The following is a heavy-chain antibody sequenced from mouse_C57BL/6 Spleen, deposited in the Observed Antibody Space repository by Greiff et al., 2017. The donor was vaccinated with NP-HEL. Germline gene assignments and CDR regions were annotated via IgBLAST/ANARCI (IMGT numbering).Heavy chain of an antibody. Sequence: VQLQQPGAELVMPGASVKLSCKASGYTFTSYWMHWVKQRPGQGLEWIGEIDPSDSYTNYIQKFKGKSTLTVDKSSSTAYMQLSSLTSEDSAVYYSARTITTVIGEDFDYWGQGTTLTVSS. J-gene: IGHJ2*01. V-gene: IGHV1-69*01. CDR1: GYTFTSYW. CDR2: IDPSDSYT. CDR3: ARTITTVIGEDFDY. D-gene: IGHD1-1*01.